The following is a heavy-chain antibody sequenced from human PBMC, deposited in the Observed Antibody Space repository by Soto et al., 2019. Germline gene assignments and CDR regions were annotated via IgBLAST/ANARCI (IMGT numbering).Heavy chain of an antibody. CDR3: ARVPVAGGYCSGGSCYHWFDP. CDR2: IIPIFGTA. J-gene: IGHJ5*02. D-gene: IGHD2-15*01. V-gene: IGHV1-69*13. Sequence: SVKVSCKASGGTFSSYAISWVRQAPGQGLEWMGGIIPIFGTANYAQKFQGRVTITADESTSTAYMELSSLRSEDTAVYYCARVPVAGGYCSGGSCYHWFDPWGQGTLVTVSS. CDR1: GGTFSSYA.